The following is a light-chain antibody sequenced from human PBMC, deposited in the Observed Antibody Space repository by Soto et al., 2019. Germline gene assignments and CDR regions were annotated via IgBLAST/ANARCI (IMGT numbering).Light chain of an antibody. CDR1: DNIVHW. CDR3: QHYNSFSRT. CDR2: KAA. V-gene: IGKV1-5*03. Sequence: DIQMTQSPSTLSASVGDRVAITCRASDNIVHWVAWYQQKPGKAPKILIYKAANLADEVPSRFAGSGSGTDFTLTITRLQPDDFATYYCQHYNSFSRTFGQGTKVEV. J-gene: IGKJ1*01.